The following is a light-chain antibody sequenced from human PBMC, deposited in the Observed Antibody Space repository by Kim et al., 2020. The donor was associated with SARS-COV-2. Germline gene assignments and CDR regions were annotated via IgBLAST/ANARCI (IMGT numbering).Light chain of an antibody. V-gene: IGLV1-40*01. CDR2: GNS. Sequence: QRVTISCTGSSSNIGAGYDVHWYQQLPGTAPKLLIYGNSNRPSGVPDRFSGSKSGTSASLAITWLQAEDEADYYCQSYDSSLSVWVFGGGTQLTVL. CDR1: SSNIGAGYD. J-gene: IGLJ3*02. CDR3: QSYDSSLSVWV.